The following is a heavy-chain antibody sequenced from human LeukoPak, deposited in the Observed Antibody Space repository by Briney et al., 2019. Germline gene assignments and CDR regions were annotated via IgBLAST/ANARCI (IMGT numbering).Heavy chain of an antibody. CDR2: IIPILGIA. J-gene: IGHJ4*02. Sequence: GASVKVSCKASGGTFSSYAISWVRQAPGQGLEWMGRIIPILGIANYAQKFQGRVTITADKSTSTAYMELSSLRSEDTAVYYCARGATVTRVDYWGQGTLVTVSS. CDR3: ARGATVTRVDY. D-gene: IGHD4-17*01. CDR1: GGTFSSYA. V-gene: IGHV1-69*04.